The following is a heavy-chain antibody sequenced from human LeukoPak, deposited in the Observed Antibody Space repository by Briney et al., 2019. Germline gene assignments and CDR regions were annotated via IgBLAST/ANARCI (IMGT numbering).Heavy chain of an antibody. CDR3: ARVAGGSHHFDY. D-gene: IGHD1-26*01. CDR1: GFAFSTYS. Sequence: PGGSLRLSCAASGFAFSTYSMNWVRQAPGKGLEWVSSITSTSSYIYYVDSVKGRFTISRDNAKNSLYLQMNTLRAEDTAVYYCARVAGGSHHFDYWGQGTLVTVSS. CDR2: ITSTSSYI. J-gene: IGHJ4*02. V-gene: IGHV3-21*01.